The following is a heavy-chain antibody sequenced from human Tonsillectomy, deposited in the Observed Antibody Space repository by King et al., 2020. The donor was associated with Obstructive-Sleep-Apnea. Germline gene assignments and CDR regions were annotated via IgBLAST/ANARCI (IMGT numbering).Heavy chain of an antibody. V-gene: IGHV3-30*04. Sequence: VQLVESGGGVVQPGRSLRLFCAVSGFTFRTYSFHWVRHAPGKGLEWVSLISYDGSNKYYADSVKGRVTISRDNSKNRLYLQIDSLRADDTAVYHCARGNYSDHPLVYTMDVWGQGTTVTVSS. J-gene: IGHJ6*02. CDR2: ISYDGSNK. CDR3: ARGNYSDHPLVYTMDV. CDR1: GFTFRTYS. D-gene: IGHD4-17*01.